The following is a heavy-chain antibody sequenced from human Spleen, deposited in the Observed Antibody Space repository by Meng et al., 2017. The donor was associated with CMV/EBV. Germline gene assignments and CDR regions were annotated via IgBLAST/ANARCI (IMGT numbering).Heavy chain of an antibody. CDR2: IYYSGNT. Sequence: SETLSLTCSVSGGSISRIAYYWTWIRQPPGRGREWIGHIYYSGNTHYNPSLKSRVTIPIDTSRSQFFLNVGPVTAADSAIYFCARIEDNWNYALSYWGQGILVTVSS. V-gene: IGHV4-39*07. J-gene: IGHJ4*02. CDR3: ARIEDNWNYALSY. D-gene: IGHD1-7*01. CDR1: GGSISRIAYY.